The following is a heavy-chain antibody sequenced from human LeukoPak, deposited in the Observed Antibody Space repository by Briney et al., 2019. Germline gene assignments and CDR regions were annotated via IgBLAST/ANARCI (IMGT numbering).Heavy chain of an antibody. Sequence: KPSETLSLTCTVSGGSISSSSYYWGWIRQPPGKGLEWIGSIYYSGSTYYNPSLKSRVTISVDTSKNQFSLKLSSVTAADTAVYYCARLNVPSIAAAGKAEFDPWGQGTLVTVSS. D-gene: IGHD6-13*01. V-gene: IGHV4-39*01. J-gene: IGHJ5*02. CDR1: GGSISSSSYY. CDR3: ARLNVPSIAAAGKAEFDP. CDR2: IYYSGST.